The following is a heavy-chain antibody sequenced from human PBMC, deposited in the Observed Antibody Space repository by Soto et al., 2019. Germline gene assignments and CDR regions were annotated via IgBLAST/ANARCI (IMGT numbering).Heavy chain of an antibody. J-gene: IGHJ4*02. CDR1: GFTFSSYD. V-gene: IGHV3-23*03. CDR3: ATHYGAVLDY. Sequence: EVQLLQSGGGLVQPGGSLRLSCAASGFTFSSYDMSWVRQAPGKGLEWVSSINKGGSGTYYGDSVRGRFAIPRDNSNNWLYLEMNSLRVDDTAVYYCATHYGAVLDYWGQGTLVTVSS. CDR2: INKGGSGT. D-gene: IGHD4-17*01.